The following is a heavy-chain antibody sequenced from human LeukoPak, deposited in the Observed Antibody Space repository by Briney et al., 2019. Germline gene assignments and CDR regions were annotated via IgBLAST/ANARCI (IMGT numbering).Heavy chain of an antibody. CDR1: GFTFDDYA. V-gene: IGHV3-9*01. D-gene: IGHD3-10*01. Sequence: GGSLRLSCAASGFTFDDYAMRWVRQAPGKGLEWVSGISWNSGSIGYADSVKGRFTISRDNAKNSLYLQMNSLRAEDTAVYYCARDRDYGSGSYYNVIEAPIFDYWGQGTLVTVSS. CDR2: ISWNSGSI. J-gene: IGHJ4*02. CDR3: ARDRDYGSGSYYNVIEAPIFDY.